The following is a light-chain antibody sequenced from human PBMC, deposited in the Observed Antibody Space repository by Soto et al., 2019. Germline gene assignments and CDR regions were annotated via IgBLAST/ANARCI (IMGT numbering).Light chain of an antibody. CDR2: TNT. CDR3: QSYDNSLSGSEV. J-gene: IGLJ2*01. CDR1: GSNIGAGYD. V-gene: IGLV1-40*01. Sequence: QSVLTQPPSVSGAPGQRITISCTGSGSNIGAGYDVHWYQQVPGSAPKLLIYTNTNRPSGVPDRVSGSKSGTSASLAITGLQAEDEADYYCQSYDNSLSGSEVFGGRTKVTVL.